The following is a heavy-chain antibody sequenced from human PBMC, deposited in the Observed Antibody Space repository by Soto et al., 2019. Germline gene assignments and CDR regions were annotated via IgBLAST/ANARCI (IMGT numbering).Heavy chain of an antibody. V-gene: IGHV1-18*04. D-gene: IGHD2-15*01. Sequence: ASVKVSCKASGYTFTSYGISWVRQAPGQGLEWMGCISAYNGNTNYAQKLQGRVTMTTDTSTSTAYMELRSLRSDDTAVYYCARVLPMGDAFDIWGQGTMVTVSS. CDR2: ISAYNGNT. J-gene: IGHJ3*02. CDR1: GYTFTSYG. CDR3: ARVLPMGDAFDI.